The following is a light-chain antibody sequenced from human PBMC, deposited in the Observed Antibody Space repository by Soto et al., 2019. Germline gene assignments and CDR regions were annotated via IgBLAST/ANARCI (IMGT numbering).Light chain of an antibody. CDR1: QSITRW. J-gene: IGKJ4*01. Sequence: THSPGTLSASVGDRVTITCRASQSITRWLAWYQQRPGRAPKLLIYAASTLYGGVPSRFSGSGSGTDFALTITSLQAEDFATYYCQQLRLYPSTFGGGTKVDIK. CDR2: AAS. CDR3: QQLRLYPST. V-gene: IGKV1-5*01.